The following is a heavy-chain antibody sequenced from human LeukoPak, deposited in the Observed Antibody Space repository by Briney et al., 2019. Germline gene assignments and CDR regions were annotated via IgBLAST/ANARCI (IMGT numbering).Heavy chain of an antibody. CDR3: TREGITIFGVAIPGSYYYYYYMDV. V-gene: IGHV3-49*03. Sequence: GRSLRLSCTASGFTFGDYAMSWFRQAPGKGLEWVGFIRSKAYGGTTEYAASVKGRFTISRDDPKSIAYLQMNSLKTEDTAVYYYTREGITIFGVAIPGSYYYYYYMDVWGKGTTVTVSS. D-gene: IGHD3-3*01. CDR2: IRSKAYGGTT. J-gene: IGHJ6*03. CDR1: GFTFGDYA.